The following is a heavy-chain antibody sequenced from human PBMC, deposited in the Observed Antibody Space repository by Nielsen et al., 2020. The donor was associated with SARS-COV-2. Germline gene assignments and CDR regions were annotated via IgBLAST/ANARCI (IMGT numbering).Heavy chain of an antibody. D-gene: IGHD2-8*01. CDR3: ARGGIVLMVYAPNWFDP. J-gene: IGHJ5*02. Sequence: WVRQAPGQGLEWMGWISAYNGNTNYAQKFQGRVTMTRDTSASTAYMELSSLRSEDTAVYYCARGGIVLMVYAPNWFDPWGQGTLVTVSS. V-gene: IGHV1-18*01. CDR2: ISAYNGNT.